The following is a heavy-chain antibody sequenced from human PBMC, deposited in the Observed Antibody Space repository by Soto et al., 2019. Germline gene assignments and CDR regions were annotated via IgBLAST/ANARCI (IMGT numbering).Heavy chain of an antibody. CDR2: ISAHNGNT. Sequence: QVQLVQSGAEVKKPGASVKVSCKASGYTFASYAISWVRQAPGQGLEWMGWISAHNGNTKYAQKLQGRVTMTTDTSTSTAYLDLRSLRSDDTAVYYCARDVNSGTLDYWGQGTLVTVSS. CDR1: GYTFASYA. V-gene: IGHV1-18*01. CDR3: ARDVNSGTLDY. D-gene: IGHD3-10*01. J-gene: IGHJ4*02.